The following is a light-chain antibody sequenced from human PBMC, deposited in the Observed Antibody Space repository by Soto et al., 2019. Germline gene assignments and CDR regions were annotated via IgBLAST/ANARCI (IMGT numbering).Light chain of an antibody. V-gene: IGLV2-14*01. CDR1: ATDVGDYNY. CDR2: EVS. CDR3: CSYTSTSSRV. Sequence: QSVLTQPASVSGSPGQSITISCTGTATDVGDYNYVSWYQQHPGKAPKLIIYEVSYRPSGVSNRFSGSKSGNTASLTISGHQAGDEADYYCCSYTSTSSRVFGTGTKLTVL. J-gene: IGLJ1*01.